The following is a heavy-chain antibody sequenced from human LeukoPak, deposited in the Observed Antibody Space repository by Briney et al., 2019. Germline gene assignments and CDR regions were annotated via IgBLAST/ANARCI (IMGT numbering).Heavy chain of an antibody. J-gene: IGHJ4*02. CDR3: ARRDYDSYFDY. D-gene: IGHD4-17*01. Sequence: GGSLRLSCAASGFTFSDSFMSWIRQAPGKGLEWLAHINGSGTNLYYADAVRGRFTISRDNAKNSLYLQMNSLRAEDTAVYFCARRDYDSYFDYWGQGALVTVSS. V-gene: IGHV3-11*04. CDR1: GFTFSDSF. CDR2: INGSGTNL.